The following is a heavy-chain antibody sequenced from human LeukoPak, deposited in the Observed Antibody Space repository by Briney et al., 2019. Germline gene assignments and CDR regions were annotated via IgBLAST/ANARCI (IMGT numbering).Heavy chain of an antibody. CDR2: ISSNGGST. Sequence: PGGSLRLSCAASGFTFSSYAMHWVRQAPGKGLEYVSAISSNGGSTYYANSVKGRFTISRDNSKNTLYLQMGSLRAEDMAVYYCARAHSTMVRGVTHDAFDIWGQGTMVTVSS. CDR3: ARAHSTMVRGVTHDAFDI. CDR1: GFTFSSYA. D-gene: IGHD3-10*01. V-gene: IGHV3-64*01. J-gene: IGHJ3*02.